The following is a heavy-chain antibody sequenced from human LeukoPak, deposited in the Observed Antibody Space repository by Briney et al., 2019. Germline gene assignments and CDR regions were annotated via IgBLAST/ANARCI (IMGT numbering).Heavy chain of an antibody. CDR3: AKNDYGDGYYYYGMDV. CDR2: ISGSGGST. CDR1: GFTFSSYA. Sequence: GGSLRLSCAASGFTFSSYAMTWVRQAPGKGLEWVSAISGSGGSTNYADSVKGRFTISRDNSKNTLYLQMDSLRAEDTAVYYCAKNDYGDGYYYYGMDVWGQGTTVTVSS. V-gene: IGHV3-23*01. J-gene: IGHJ6*02. D-gene: IGHD4-17*01.